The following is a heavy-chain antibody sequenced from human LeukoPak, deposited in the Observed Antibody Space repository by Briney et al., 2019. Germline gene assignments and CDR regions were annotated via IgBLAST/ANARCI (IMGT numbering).Heavy chain of an antibody. D-gene: IGHD2-15*01. CDR3: ARGRYCSADICSGGDAFDI. J-gene: IGHJ3*02. V-gene: IGHV4-4*07. CDR2: IYARGSS. Sequence: SETLSLTCTVSGGSISNYYWSWIRQPAGKGLEWIGRIYARGSSNYNPPLQSRVTMSVDTSKNQFSLKLSSVTAADTAAYYCARGRYCSADICSGGDAFDIWGQGTMVSVSS. CDR1: GGSISNYY.